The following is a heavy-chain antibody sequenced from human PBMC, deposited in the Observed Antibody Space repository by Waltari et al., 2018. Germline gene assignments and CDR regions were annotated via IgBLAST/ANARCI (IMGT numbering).Heavy chain of an antibody. CDR2: IYHRGST. J-gene: IGHJ6*02. V-gene: IGHV4-38-2*01. D-gene: IGHD6-13*01. CDR3: ARPQAADYYGMDV. CDR1: GYSISSGYY. Sequence: QVQLQESGPGLVKPSETLSLTCAVSGYSISSGYYWGWIRQPPGKGLEWIGSIYHRGSTYYNPSLKSRVTISVDTSKNQFSLKLSSVTAADTAVYYCARPQAADYYGMDVWGQGTTVTVSS.